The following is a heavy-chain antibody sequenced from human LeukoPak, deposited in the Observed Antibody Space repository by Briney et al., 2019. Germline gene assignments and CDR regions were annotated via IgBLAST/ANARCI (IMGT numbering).Heavy chain of an antibody. CDR1: GFTFSSYS. D-gene: IGHD6-13*01. V-gene: IGHV3-23*01. J-gene: IGHJ1*01. Sequence: GGSLRLSCAASGFTFSSYSMNWVRQAPGKGLEWVSAISGSGGSTYYADSVKGRFTISRDNSKNTLYLQMNSLRAEDTAVYYCAKGYSSSWYISEYFQHWGQGTLVTVSS. CDR2: ISGSGGST. CDR3: AKGYSSSWYISEYFQH.